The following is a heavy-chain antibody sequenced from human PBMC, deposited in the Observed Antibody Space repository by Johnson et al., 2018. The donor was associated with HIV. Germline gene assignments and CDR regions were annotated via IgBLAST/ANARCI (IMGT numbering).Heavy chain of an antibody. V-gene: IGHV3-48*04. CDR1: GFTFSSYW. Sequence: VQLVESGGGLVQPGGSLRLSCADSGFTFSSYWMNWVRQAPGKGLEWVSYISSSGSTIYYADSVKGRFTISRDNAKNSLYLQMNSLRAEDTAVYYCARVPEAYCGGDCYSGFDAFDIWGQGTMVTVS. J-gene: IGHJ3*02. CDR2: ISSSGSTI. D-gene: IGHD2-21*01. CDR3: ARVPEAYCGGDCYSGFDAFDI.